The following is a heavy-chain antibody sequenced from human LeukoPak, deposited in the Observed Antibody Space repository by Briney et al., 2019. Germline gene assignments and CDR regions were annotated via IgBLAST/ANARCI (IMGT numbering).Heavy chain of an antibody. V-gene: IGHV3-48*03. Sequence: QAGGSLRLSCAASGFTFSSYEMNWVRQAPGKGLEWVSYISSSGATIYYADAVKGRFTISRDNAKNSLYLQMNSLRAEDTAVYYCTRDAGTRLKYSFGYGDYWGQGALVTVSS. CDR3: TRDAGTRLKYSFGYGDY. CDR1: GFTFSSYE. CDR2: ISSSGATI. J-gene: IGHJ4*02. D-gene: IGHD5-18*01.